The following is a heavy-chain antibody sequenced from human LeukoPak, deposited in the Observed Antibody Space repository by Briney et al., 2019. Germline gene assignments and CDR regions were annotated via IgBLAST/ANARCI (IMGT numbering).Heavy chain of an antibody. D-gene: IGHD1-20*01. CDR1: GITFSNSW. J-gene: IGHJ4*02. Sequence: PGGSLRLSCTTSGITFSNSWMSWVRQAPGKGLEWVATIRPDGSEGYYAASVRGRFTISRDNSKNTLYLQMSSLRAEDTAVYYCAKGLRITFDYWGQGTLVTVSS. V-gene: IGHV3-7*03. CDR2: IRPDGSEG. CDR3: AKGLRITFDY.